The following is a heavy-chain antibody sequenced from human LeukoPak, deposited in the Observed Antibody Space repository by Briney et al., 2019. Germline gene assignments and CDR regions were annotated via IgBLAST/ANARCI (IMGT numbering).Heavy chain of an antibody. CDR2: ISATGGTI. Sequence: PGGSLRLSCAASGFTFSSNGMNWVRQAPGKGLEWVSYISATGGTIYYTDSVKGRFTISRDNAKNSLYLQMNSLRAEDTAVYYCASNIRGWLLYPYYKGGTWGQGTMVTVSS. D-gene: IGHD3-3*01. V-gene: IGHV3-48*01. CDR1: GFTFSSNG. J-gene: IGHJ3*01. CDR3: ASNIRGWLLYPYYKGGT.